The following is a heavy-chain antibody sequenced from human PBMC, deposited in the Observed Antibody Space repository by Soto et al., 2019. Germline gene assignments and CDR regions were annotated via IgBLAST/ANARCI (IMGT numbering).Heavy chain of an antibody. D-gene: IGHD5-12*01. CDR2: INTDGSIT. CDR1: GFTFSTYW. CDR3: ARVRTGGYDFDF. J-gene: IGHJ4*02. Sequence: EVQLVESGGGLVQPGGSLRLSCAASGFTFSTYWMHWVRKAPGKGLVWVSRINTDGSITGYADSVRGRFTISRDSAKNTLYLQMNSLRAEDTAVYYCARVRTGGYDFDFWGQGTLVTVSS. V-gene: IGHV3-74*01.